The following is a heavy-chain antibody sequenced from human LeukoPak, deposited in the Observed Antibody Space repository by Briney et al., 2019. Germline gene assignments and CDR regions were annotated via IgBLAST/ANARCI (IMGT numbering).Heavy chain of an antibody. CDR2: ISGSGGST. CDR1: GFTFSSYA. CDR3: AKLRGYDILTGYSDY. Sequence: PGGSPRLSCAASGFTFSSYAMSWVRQAPGKGLEWVSAISGSGGSTYYADSVKGRFTISRDNSKNTLYLQMNSLRAEDTAVYYCAKLRGYDILTGYSDYWGQGTLVTVSS. D-gene: IGHD3-9*01. J-gene: IGHJ4*02. V-gene: IGHV3-23*01.